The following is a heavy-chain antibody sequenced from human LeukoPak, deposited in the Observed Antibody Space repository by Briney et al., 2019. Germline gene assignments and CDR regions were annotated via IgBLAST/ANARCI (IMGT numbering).Heavy chain of an antibody. V-gene: IGHV4-59*01. Sequence: SETLSFTCTVSGGSINNYYWSWVRQPPGKGLEWVGFIYYSGSTNYNPSLKSRVTISLDTSKNQFSLNLSSVTAADTAVYYCAARGDGYNNWYFDLWGRGTLVTVSS. CDR3: AARGDGYNNWYFDL. D-gene: IGHD5-24*01. J-gene: IGHJ2*01. CDR2: IYYSGST. CDR1: GGSINNYY.